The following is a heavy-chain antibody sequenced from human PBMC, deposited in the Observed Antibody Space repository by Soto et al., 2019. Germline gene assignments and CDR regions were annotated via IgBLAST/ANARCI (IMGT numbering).Heavy chain of an antibody. Sequence: WSLRLSCAASGFTFSSYGMHWVRQAPGKGLEWVAVIWFDGSNKFYADSVKGRFTISRDNSKNTVSLQMNSLRDEDSAAYYCATTGPYWGQGTLVTVSS. CDR1: GFTFSSYG. CDR3: ATTGPY. V-gene: IGHV3-33*01. CDR2: IWFDGSNK. J-gene: IGHJ4*02.